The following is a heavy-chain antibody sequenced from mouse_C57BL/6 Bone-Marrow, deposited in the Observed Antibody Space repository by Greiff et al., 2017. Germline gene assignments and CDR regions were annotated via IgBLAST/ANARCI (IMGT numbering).Heavy chain of an antibody. Sequence: VKLQESGAELARPGASVKLSCKASGYTFTSYGISWVKQRTGQGLEWIGEIYPRSGNTYYNEKFKGKATLTADKSSSTAYMELRRLTSEDSAVYFFASSRYYFDYWGQGTTLTVSS. CDR1: GYTFTSYG. CDR3: ASSRYYFDY. CDR2: IYPRSGNT. J-gene: IGHJ2*01. V-gene: IGHV1-81*01.